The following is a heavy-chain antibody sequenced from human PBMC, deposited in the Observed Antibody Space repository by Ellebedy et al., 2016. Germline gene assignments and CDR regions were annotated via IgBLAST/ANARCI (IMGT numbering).Heavy chain of an antibody. CDR1: GGSFSGYY. J-gene: IGHJ4*02. D-gene: IGHD3-3*01. CDR3: ARGTAALLTIFGVVIIGGLPFDY. CDR2: INHSGST. Sequence: SETLSLXCAVYGGSFSGYYWSWIRQPPGKGLEWIGEINHSGSTNYNPSLKSRVTISVDTSKNQFSLKLSSVTAADTAVYYCARGTAALLTIFGVVIIGGLPFDYWGQGTLVTVSS. V-gene: IGHV4-34*01.